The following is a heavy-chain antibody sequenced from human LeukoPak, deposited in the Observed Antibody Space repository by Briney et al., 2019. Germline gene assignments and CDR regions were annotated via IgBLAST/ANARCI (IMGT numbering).Heavy chain of an antibody. CDR3: ARDGVVGATLPMDYYYGMDV. CDR2: IWYDGSNK. D-gene: IGHD1-26*01. CDR1: GFTFSSYG. Sequence: GGSLRLSCAASGFTFSSYGMHWVRQAPGKGLEWVAVIWYDGSNKYYADSVKGRFTISRDNSKNTLYLQMNSLRAEDTAVYYCARDGVVGATLPMDYYYGMDVWGQGTTVTVSS. J-gene: IGHJ6*02. V-gene: IGHV3-33*01.